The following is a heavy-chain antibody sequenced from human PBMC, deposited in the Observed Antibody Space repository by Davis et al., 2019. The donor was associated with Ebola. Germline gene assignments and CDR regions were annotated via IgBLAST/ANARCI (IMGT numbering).Heavy chain of an antibody. CDR3: ARLRSPPDDAFDI. Sequence: MPSETLSLTCTVSGGSISSHNWWSWVRQSPGKGLEWIGEIYDSGSTNYNPSLKTRVTISVDTSKNQFSLNLTSVTAADTAVYFCARLRSPPDDAFDIWGQGTLVTVSS. CDR1: GGSISSHNW. CDR2: IYDSGST. J-gene: IGHJ3*02. V-gene: IGHV4-4*02. D-gene: IGHD1-14*01.